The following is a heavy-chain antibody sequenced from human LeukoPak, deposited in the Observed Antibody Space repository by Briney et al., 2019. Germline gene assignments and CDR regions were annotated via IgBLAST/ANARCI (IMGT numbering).Heavy chain of an antibody. Sequence: GASVKVSCKASGYTFTSYGISWVRQAPGQGLEWMGIINPSGGSTSYAQKFQGRVTMTRDTSTSTVYMELSSLRSEDTAVYYCARDQEGFDYWGQGTLVTVSS. CDR1: GYTFTSYG. J-gene: IGHJ4*02. V-gene: IGHV1-46*01. CDR2: INPSGGST. CDR3: ARDQEGFDY.